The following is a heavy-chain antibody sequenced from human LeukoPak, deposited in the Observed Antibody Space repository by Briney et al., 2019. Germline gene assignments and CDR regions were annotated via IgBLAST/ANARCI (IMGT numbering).Heavy chain of an antibody. Sequence: GGSLRLSCRASGFNFGAYAMSWFRQAPGKGLEWVANIKQDGSVKYYVNSVKGRFTISRDNAKNSLYLQMNSLRAEDTAIYYCAREDDWNYEDYWGQGTLVTVSS. J-gene: IGHJ4*02. D-gene: IGHD1-7*01. CDR3: AREDDWNYEDY. V-gene: IGHV3-7*01. CDR2: IKQDGSVK. CDR1: GFNFGAYA.